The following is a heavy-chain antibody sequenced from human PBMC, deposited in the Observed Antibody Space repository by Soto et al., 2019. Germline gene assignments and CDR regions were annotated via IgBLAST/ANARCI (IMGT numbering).Heavy chain of an antibody. V-gene: IGHV1-3*01. CDR3: ARGKIQRSGSWFDP. J-gene: IGHJ5*02. Sequence: QVQLVQSGAEVKKPGASVKVSCKSSGYTFTSYAMHWVRQAPGQRLERMGWINAGNGNTKYSQKLQGRVTITRDTSASTAYMELGSLRSEDKAGDYCARGKIQRSGSWFDPWGQGTLVSVSS. CDR2: INAGNGNT. D-gene: IGHD5-18*01. CDR1: GYTFTSYA.